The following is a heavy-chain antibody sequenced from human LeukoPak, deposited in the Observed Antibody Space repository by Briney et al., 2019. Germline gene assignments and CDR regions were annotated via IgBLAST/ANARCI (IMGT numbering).Heavy chain of an antibody. CDR2: INHSGST. CDR3: ASSPAGGLFDY. V-gene: IGHV4-34*01. Sequence: SETLSLTCAVYGGSFSGYYWSWIRQPPGKGLEWIGEINHSGSTNYNPSLKSRVTISVDMSKNQFSLKLSSVTAADTAVYYCASSPAGGLFDYWGQGTLVTVSP. D-gene: IGHD3-16*01. J-gene: IGHJ4*02. CDR1: GGSFSGYY.